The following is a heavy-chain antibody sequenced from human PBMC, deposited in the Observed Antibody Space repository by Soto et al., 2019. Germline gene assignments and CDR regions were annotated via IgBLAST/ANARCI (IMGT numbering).Heavy chain of an antibody. CDR1: GGSFSGYY. D-gene: IGHD1-7*01. V-gene: IGHV4-34*09. J-gene: IGHJ3*02. CDR2: INHSGST. Sequence: PSETLSLTCAVYGGSFSGYYGSWIRQPPGKGLEWIGEINHSGSTYYNPSLKSRVTISVDTSKNQFSLKLSSVTAADTAVYYCARSELRLAFDIWGQGTMVTVSS. CDR3: ARSELRLAFDI.